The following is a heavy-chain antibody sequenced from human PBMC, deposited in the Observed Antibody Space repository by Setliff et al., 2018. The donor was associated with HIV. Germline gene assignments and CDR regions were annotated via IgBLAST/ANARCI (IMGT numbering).Heavy chain of an antibody. D-gene: IGHD5-12*01. Sequence: SETLSLTCAVSGASISSGSYYWSWIRQPAGKGLEWIGRIYTSGSTNYNPSLKSRVTISVDTSKNQFSLKLSSVTAADTAVYYCARDGYNYYAFDIWGQGTMVTVSS. CDR3: ARDGYNYYAFDI. CDR2: IYTSGST. V-gene: IGHV4-61*02. CDR1: GASISSGSYY. J-gene: IGHJ3*02.